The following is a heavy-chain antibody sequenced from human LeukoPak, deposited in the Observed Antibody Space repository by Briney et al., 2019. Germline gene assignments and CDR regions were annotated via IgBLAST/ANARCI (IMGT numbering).Heavy chain of an antibody. Sequence: GGSLRLSCAASGFTVSSNYMSWVRQAPGKGLEWVSVIYSGGSTYYADSVKGRFTISRDNSKNTLYLQMNSLKASDTAMYYCARGFGSTWLEYWGQGTLVTVSS. CDR1: GFTVSSNY. V-gene: IGHV3-66*01. CDR2: IYSGGST. J-gene: IGHJ1*01. D-gene: IGHD6-13*01. CDR3: ARGFGSTWLEY.